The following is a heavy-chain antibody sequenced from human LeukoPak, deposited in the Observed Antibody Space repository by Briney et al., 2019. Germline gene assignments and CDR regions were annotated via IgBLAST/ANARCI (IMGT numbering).Heavy chain of an antibody. CDR3: AREAATIYDY. D-gene: IGHD5-24*01. CDR1: GGSISSYY. J-gene: IGHJ4*02. CDR2: IYYSGST. V-gene: IGHV4-59*01. Sequence: SETLSLTCTVSGGSISSYYWSWIRQPPGKGLEWIGYIYYSGSTNYNPSLKSRVTVSIDTSKNQFSLKLNSVTAADTAVYYCAREAATIYDYWGQGTLVTVSS.